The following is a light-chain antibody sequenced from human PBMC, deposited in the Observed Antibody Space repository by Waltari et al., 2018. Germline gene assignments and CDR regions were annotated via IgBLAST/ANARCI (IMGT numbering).Light chain of an antibody. V-gene: IGLV2-23*02. J-gene: IGLJ3*02. Sequence: QSALTQPASVSGSPGQSITIPCTGTSSNIGDYNLVSWFQHHPGKVPQVLMYYVTKRPSVISDRFSGSKSGNTASLTISTLQADDEADYYCCSYSTSGSWMFGGGTKVTVL. CDR2: YVT. CDR1: SSNIGDYNL. CDR3: CSYSTSGSWM.